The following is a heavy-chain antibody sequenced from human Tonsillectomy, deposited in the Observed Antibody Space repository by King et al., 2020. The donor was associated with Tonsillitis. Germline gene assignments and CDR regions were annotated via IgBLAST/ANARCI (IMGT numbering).Heavy chain of an antibody. CDR1: GFTFSSYE. CDR3: ARRTYYSYSSGPDDAFDI. Sequence: VQLVESGGGLVQPGGSLRLSCAASGFTFSSYEMNWVRQAPGKGLEWVSYISNTDSTIYYADSVKGRFTISRDNAKNSLYLQMNSLRADDTAVYYCARRTYYSYSSGPDDAFDIWGQGTMVTVSS. V-gene: IGHV3-48*03. J-gene: IGHJ3*02. D-gene: IGHD3-22*01. CDR2: ISNTDSTI.